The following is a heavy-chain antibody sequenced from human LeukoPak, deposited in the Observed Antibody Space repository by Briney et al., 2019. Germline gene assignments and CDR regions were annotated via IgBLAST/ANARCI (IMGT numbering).Heavy chain of an antibody. V-gene: IGHV3-7*01. Sequence: GGSLRLSCEASRFTLSNYWMSWVRQAPGKGLEWVANINQDGSEKYYVDSVKGRFTISRDNAKNSLYLQMNSLRGEDTAVYYCAREGDGYNSFWLDYWGQGTLVTVSS. J-gene: IGHJ4*02. D-gene: IGHD5-24*01. CDR3: AREGDGYNSFWLDY. CDR1: RFTLSNYW. CDR2: INQDGSEK.